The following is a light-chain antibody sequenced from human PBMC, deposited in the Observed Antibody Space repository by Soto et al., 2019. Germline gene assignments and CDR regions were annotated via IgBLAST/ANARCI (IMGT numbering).Light chain of an antibody. CDR3: AAWDDSLSAFYV. Sequence: QSVLTQPPSASGTPGQRVTISCSGSSSNIGSNYVYWYQQLPGTAPKLLIYRNNQRPSGVPDRFSGSKSGTSASLAISGLQSEDEADYYCAAWDDSLSAFYVFGTGTKVNVL. CDR1: SSNIGSNY. CDR2: RNN. V-gene: IGLV1-47*01. J-gene: IGLJ1*01.